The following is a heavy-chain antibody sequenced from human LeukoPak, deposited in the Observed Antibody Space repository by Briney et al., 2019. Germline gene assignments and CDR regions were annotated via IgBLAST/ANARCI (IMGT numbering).Heavy chain of an antibody. CDR3: ARTHCGGGSCDTFDP. Sequence: SETLSLTCNVFGVSISNYFWSWLRQPAGKGLEWVGRFYASGTTYYNPSLRSRVTLSMDTSKNHFSLKLTSVTAADTAVYYCARTHCGGGSCDTFDPWGQGTLVTVSS. J-gene: IGHJ5*02. D-gene: IGHD2-21*01. CDR2: FYASGTT. V-gene: IGHV4-4*07. CDR1: GVSISNYF.